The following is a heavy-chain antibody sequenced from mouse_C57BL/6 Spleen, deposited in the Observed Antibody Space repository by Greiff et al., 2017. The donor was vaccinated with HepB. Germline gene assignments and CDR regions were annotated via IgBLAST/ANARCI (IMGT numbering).Heavy chain of an antibody. D-gene: IGHD2-4*01. V-gene: IGHV1-72*01. CDR2: IDPTSGGT. CDR3: TRPYYDYDAGYYFDY. Sequence: VKLQQPGAELVKPGASVKLSCKASGYPFTSYWMHWVKQRPGRGLEWIGRIDPTSGGTKYNEKFKSKATLTVDKPSSTAYMQLSSLTSEDSAVYYCTRPYYDYDAGYYFDYWGQGTTLTVSS. J-gene: IGHJ2*01. CDR1: GYPFTSYW.